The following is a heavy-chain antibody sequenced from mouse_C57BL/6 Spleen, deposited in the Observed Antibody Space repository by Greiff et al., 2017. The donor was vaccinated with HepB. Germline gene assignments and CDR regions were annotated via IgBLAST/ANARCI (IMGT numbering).Heavy chain of an antibody. V-gene: IGHV1-69*01. CDR1: GYTFTSYW. Sequence: QVQLQQSGAELVMPGASVKLSCKASGYTFTSYWMHWVKQRPGQGLEWIGEIDPSDSYTNYNQKFKGKSTLTVDKSSSTAYMQLSSLTSEDSAVYYCARGDSNYDPWFADWGQGTRVTVAA. CDR3: ARGDSNYDPWFAD. J-gene: IGHJ3*01. D-gene: IGHD2-5*01. CDR2: IDPSDSYT.